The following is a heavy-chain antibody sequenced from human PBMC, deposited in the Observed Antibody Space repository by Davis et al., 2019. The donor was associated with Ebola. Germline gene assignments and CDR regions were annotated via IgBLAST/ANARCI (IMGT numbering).Heavy chain of an antibody. CDR3: AKDRGATFDY. D-gene: IGHD1-26*01. J-gene: IGHJ4*02. CDR2: INSGDNT. Sequence: PAGSLSLSCAVSGLSLSTDATTCLCHLPGKGMERVSTINSGDNTYYADSVKGRFTISRDNSKNTLYLQMNSLRVEDTAPDYCAKDRGATFDYWGQGSLVTVSS. V-gene: IGHV3-23*01. CDR1: GLSLSTDA.